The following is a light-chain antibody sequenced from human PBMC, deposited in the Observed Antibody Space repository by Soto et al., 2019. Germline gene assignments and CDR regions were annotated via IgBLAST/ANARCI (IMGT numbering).Light chain of an antibody. CDR2: EVN. Sequence: QSALTQPPSASGSPGQSVTISCTGTSSDVGGYNYVSWYQQYPGKAPKLMIYEVNKRPSGVPDRFSGSKSGNTASLTVSGLQAEDEADYYCCSLTTSHTYVFGSGTKVTAL. CDR1: SSDVGGYNY. J-gene: IGLJ1*01. CDR3: CSLTTSHTYV. V-gene: IGLV2-8*01.